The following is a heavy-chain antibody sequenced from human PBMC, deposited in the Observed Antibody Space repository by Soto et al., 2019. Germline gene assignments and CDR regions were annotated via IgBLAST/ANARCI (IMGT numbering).Heavy chain of an antibody. V-gene: IGHV4-59*01. CDR3: VRDGVSTHGAYYDFWSGYFDYYYGMDV. J-gene: IGHJ6*02. Sequence: SETLSLTCTVSGGSISSYYWSWIRQPPGKGLEWIGYIYYSGSTNYNPSLKSRITITVDTSKNQYSLKLSSVTAADTAVYYCVRDGVSTHGAYYDFWSGYFDYYYGMDVWGQGTTVTVSS. D-gene: IGHD3-3*01. CDR1: GGSISSYY. CDR2: IYYSGST.